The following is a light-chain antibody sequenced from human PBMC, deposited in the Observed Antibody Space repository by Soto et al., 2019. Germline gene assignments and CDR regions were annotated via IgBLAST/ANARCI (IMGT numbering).Light chain of an antibody. J-gene: IGKJ1*01. CDR3: HRSGSAPRRT. Sequence: EIVLTQSPGTLSLSPGERATLSCRASQSVSSSYLAWYQQKPGQAPRLLIYGASSRATGIPDRFSGSGSGKEFTLTISRREAEDCAVYYCHRSGSAPRRTFGQGTKVEIK. CDR2: GAS. V-gene: IGKV3-20*01. CDR1: QSVSSSY.